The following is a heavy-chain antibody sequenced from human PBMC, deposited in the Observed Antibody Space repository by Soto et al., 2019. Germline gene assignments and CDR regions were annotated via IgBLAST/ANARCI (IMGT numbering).Heavy chain of an antibody. CDR3: ARGYCSGGSCLIGAFDI. D-gene: IGHD2-15*01. J-gene: IGHJ3*02. Sequence: QVQLVQSGAEVKKPGASVKVSCKASGYTFTSYYMHWVRQAPGQGLEWMGIINPSGGSTSYAQKFQGRVTMTRDTSTSTVYMELSSLRSEDTAVYYCARGYCSGGSCLIGAFDIWCQGTMVTVSS. CDR2: INPSGGST. V-gene: IGHV1-46*01. CDR1: GYTFTSYY.